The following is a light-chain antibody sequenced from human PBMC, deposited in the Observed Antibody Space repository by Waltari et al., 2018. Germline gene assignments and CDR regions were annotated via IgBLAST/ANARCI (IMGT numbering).Light chain of an antibody. V-gene: IGLV2-8*01. Sequence: QSALTQPPSASGSPGQSVTISCTGTSSDVGYYNYVSWYQQHPGKAPKLMIFGVSNRFSGAPDRFSGSKSANTASLTVSGLQAEDEADYYCSSYTSSSTLVVFGGGTKLTVL. CDR2: GVS. CDR1: SSDVGYYNY. CDR3: SSYTSSSTLVV. J-gene: IGLJ2*01.